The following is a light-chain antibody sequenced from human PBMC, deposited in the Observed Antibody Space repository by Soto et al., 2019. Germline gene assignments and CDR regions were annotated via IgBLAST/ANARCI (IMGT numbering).Light chain of an antibody. J-gene: IGKJ1*01. Sequence: EIVMTQSPATLSVSPGERASLSCGASQSVNRNLAWYQQKPGQAPRLLIFGPSTRDTGVPGRFSGSGSGTEFTLPLSRLQSEDFEVYYCQQYNNWPQTFGQGTKVDIK. CDR1: QSVNRN. CDR2: GPS. V-gene: IGKV3-15*01. CDR3: QQYNNWPQT.